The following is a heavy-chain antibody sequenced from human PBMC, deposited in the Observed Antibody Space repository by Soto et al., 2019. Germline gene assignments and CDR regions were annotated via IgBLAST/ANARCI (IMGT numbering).Heavy chain of an antibody. V-gene: IGHV3-23*01. CDR3: AKCAVLSTTSGGWCNWFDH. CDR2: ISGSGGST. D-gene: IGHD2-21*01. Sequence: GSLSLSCAASGFTFGSYAMSWVRQAPGNGLEWVSAISGSGGSTYYADSVKGRFTISRDNSKNTLYLQMNSLRGEDAAVYYCAKCAVLSTTSGGWCNWFDHWGQGTLVTVSS. J-gene: IGHJ5*02. CDR1: GFTFGSYA.